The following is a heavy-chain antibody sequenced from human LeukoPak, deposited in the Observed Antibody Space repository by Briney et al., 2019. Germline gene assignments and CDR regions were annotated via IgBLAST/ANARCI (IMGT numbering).Heavy chain of an antibody. CDR3: ARAYGYGFDY. Sequence: ASVKVSCKVSGYTLTELSMHWVRQAPGKGLEWMGGFDPEDGETVYAQKFQGRVTMTRDTSTSTVYMELSSLRSEDTAVYYCARAYGYGFDYWGQGTLVTVSS. V-gene: IGHV1-24*01. J-gene: IGHJ4*02. CDR1: GYTLTELS. CDR2: FDPEDGET. D-gene: IGHD5-18*01.